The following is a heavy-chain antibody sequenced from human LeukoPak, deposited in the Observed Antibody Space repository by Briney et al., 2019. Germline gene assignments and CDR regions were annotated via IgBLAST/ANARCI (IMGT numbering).Heavy chain of an antibody. CDR1: GGSISSTRYY. Sequence: SETLSLTCTVSGGSISSTRYYWGWIRQPPGKGLEWIGSMYYSGSTYYNPSLKSRVTISVDTSKNQFSLKLSSVTAADTAVYYCARGWLGRFLEWLSHNWFDPWGQGTLVTVSS. CDR3: ARGWLGRFLEWLSHNWFDP. J-gene: IGHJ5*02. D-gene: IGHD3-3*01. V-gene: IGHV4-39*07. CDR2: MYYSGST.